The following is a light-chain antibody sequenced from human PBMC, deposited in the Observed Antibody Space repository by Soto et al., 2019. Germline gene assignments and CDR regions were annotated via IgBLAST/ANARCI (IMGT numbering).Light chain of an antibody. CDR3: CSYAGSNNFV. CDR2: EVN. V-gene: IGLV2-8*01. CDR1: RSDVGVYNY. J-gene: IGLJ1*01. Sequence: SVLTQPPSASGSPGQSVTVSCTGTRSDVGVYNYVSWYRQHPGKAPKLLISEVNKRPSGVPDRFSGSKSGNTASLTVSGLQPEDEADYYCCSYAGSNNFVFGTGTKVTVL.